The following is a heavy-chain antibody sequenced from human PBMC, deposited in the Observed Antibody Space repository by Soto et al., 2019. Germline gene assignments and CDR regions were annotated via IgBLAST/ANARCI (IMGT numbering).Heavy chain of an antibody. J-gene: IGHJ6*02. V-gene: IGHV1-8*01. D-gene: IGHD2-15*01. CDR2: MNPNSGNT. CDR1: GYTFTSYD. Sequence: ASVKVSCKASGYTFTSYDINWVRQATGQGLEWMGWMNPNSGNTGYAQKFQGRVTMTRNTSISTAYMELSSLRSEDTAVYYCVRSPTSRPSDIVVVVAADYYGMDVWGQGTTVTVSS. CDR3: VRSPTSRPSDIVVVVAADYYGMDV.